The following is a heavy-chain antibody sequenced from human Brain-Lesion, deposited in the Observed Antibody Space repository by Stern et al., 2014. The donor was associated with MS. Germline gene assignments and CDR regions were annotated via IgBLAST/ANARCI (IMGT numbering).Heavy chain of an antibody. CDR2: INHSGRI. V-gene: IGHV4-34*01. CDR3: ARDVGGAFDY. CDR1: GGAFRGFY. J-gene: IGHJ4*02. D-gene: IGHD2-21*01. Sequence: HVQPQQGGAGMLKPSETPSLTCGVYGGAFRGFYWTWIRQPPGKGVEWIGEINHSGRINYNPSLESRVTMSVDTSKHQLSLRLSSATAADTAVYYCARDVGGAFDYWGQGTLVTVSS.